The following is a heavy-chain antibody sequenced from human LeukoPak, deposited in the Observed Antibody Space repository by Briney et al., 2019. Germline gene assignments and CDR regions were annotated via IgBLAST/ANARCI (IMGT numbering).Heavy chain of an antibody. Sequence: ASVKVSCKAPGYTFTSYAMNWVRQAPGQGLEWMGWINTNTGNPTYAQGFTGRFVFSLDTSVSTAYLQISSLKAEDTAVYYCARADSSSTVDWFDPWGQGTLVTVSS. CDR3: ARADSSSTVDWFDP. D-gene: IGHD6-13*01. CDR2: INTNTGNP. J-gene: IGHJ5*02. CDR1: GYTFTSYA. V-gene: IGHV7-4-1*02.